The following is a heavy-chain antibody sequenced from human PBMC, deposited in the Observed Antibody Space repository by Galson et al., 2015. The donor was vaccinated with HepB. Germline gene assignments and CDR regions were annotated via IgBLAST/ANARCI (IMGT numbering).Heavy chain of an antibody. CDR3: VRRAYDFWSGYIDAFDI. J-gene: IGHJ3*02. V-gene: IGHV2-5*02. Sequence: PALVKPTQTLTLTCTFSGFSLNTNGVGVGWIRQPPGKALEWLALIYWDDDQRYRPSLKTRLTITKDTSKNQVVLTMTNVDPVDTATYYCVRRAYDFWSGYIDAFDIWGQGTLVTVSS. D-gene: IGHD3-3*01. CDR2: IYWDDDQ. CDR1: GFSLNTNGVG.